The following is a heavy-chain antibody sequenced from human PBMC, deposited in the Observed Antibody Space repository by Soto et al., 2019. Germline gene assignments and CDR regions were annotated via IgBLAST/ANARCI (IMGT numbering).Heavy chain of an antibody. V-gene: IGHV3-74*01. CDR3: ARGARGLYYMDV. Sequence: EVQLVESGGGLFQPGGSLRLSCAASGFTFNSYWMPWVRQAPGKGLVWVSRINGDGSSTNYADSVKGRFTVSRDNAKNTVYLQINSLRGEETAVYYWARGARGLYYMDVWGKGTTVTVSS. J-gene: IGHJ6*03. CDR2: INGDGSST. CDR1: GFTFNSYW.